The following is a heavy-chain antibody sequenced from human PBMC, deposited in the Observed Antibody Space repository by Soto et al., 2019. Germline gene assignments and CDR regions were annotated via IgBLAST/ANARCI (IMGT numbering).Heavy chain of an antibody. Sequence: QVQLVESGGGVVQPGRSLRLSCAASGFTFSSYGMHWVRQAPGKGLEWVAVIWYDGSNKYYADSVKGRFTISRDNSKNTLYLQMNSLRAEDTAVYYCARDQPHPPYYYYGMDVWGQGTTVTVSS. CDR2: IWYDGSNK. J-gene: IGHJ6*02. V-gene: IGHV3-33*01. CDR1: GFTFSSYG. CDR3: ARDQPHPPYYYYGMDV.